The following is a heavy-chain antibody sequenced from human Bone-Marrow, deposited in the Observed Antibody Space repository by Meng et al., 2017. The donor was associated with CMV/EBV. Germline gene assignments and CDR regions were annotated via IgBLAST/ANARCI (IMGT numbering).Heavy chain of an antibody. CDR1: GFTFSSYA. CDR3: AKEGSSSWPYYYYGMDV. D-gene: IGHD6-13*01. CDR2: ISGSGGST. Sequence: GESLKISCAASGFTFSSYAMSWVRQAPGKGLEWVSAISGSGGSTYYADSVKGRFTISRDNSKNTLYRQMNSLRAEDTAVYYCAKEGSSSWPYYYYGMDVWGQGTTVTVSS. J-gene: IGHJ6*02. V-gene: IGHV3-23*01.